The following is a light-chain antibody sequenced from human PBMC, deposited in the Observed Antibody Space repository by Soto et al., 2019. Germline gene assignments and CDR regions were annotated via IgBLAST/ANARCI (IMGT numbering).Light chain of an antibody. J-gene: IGKJ2*01. Sequence: ENVLTQSPGTLSLSPGERATLSCRASQSVTSNFLAWYQQKPGQAPRLLIYGASTRAAGVPDRFSGSGSGTVFTLPITRLVSEDFAVYFCQQYRPSPPLYTFGHGTKL. V-gene: IGKV3-20*01. CDR3: QQYRPSPPLYT. CDR2: GAS. CDR1: QSVTSNF.